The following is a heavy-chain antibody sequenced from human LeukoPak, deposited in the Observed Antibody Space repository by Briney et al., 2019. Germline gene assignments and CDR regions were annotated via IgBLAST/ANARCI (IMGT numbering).Heavy chain of an antibody. V-gene: IGHV3-49*04. CDR1: GFTFDDYA. CDR2: IRSKAYGGTT. CDR3: STVFY. Sequence: PGGSLRLSCAASGFTFDDYAMHWVRHAPGKGLEWVGFIRSKAYGGTTEYAASVKGRFTISRDDSKSIAYLQMNSLKTEDTAVYYCSTVFYWGQGTLVTVSS. J-gene: IGHJ4*02.